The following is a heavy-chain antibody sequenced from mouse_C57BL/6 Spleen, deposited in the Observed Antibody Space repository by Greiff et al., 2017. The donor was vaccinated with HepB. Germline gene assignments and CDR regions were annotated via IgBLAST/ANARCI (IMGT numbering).Heavy chain of an antibody. CDR2: ISYDGSN. CDR1: GYSITSGYY. J-gene: IGHJ2*01. D-gene: IGHD2-3*01. CDR3: ARAGGWLFFDY. V-gene: IGHV3-6*01. Sequence: DVKLQESGPGLVKPSQSLSLTCSVTGYSITSGYYWNWIRQFPGNKLEWMGYISYDGSNNYNPSLKNRISITRDTSKNQFFLKLNSVTTEDTATYYCARAGGWLFFDYWGQGTTLTVSS.